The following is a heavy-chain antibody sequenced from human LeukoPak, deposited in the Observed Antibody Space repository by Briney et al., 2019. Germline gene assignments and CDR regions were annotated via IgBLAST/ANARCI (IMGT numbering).Heavy chain of an antibody. V-gene: IGHV4-59*01. CDR1: GGSIFSYY. J-gene: IGHJ5*02. CDR3: ARNSGSLIKYNWFDP. Sequence: SETLSLTCTVSGGSIFSYYWSWIRQSPGKGLEWIGYVHNGGSTNYNPSLKSRVTILVDMSKNQFSLRLSSMTAADTAVYYCARNSGSLIKYNWFDPWGQGTLVTVSS. D-gene: IGHD1-26*01. CDR2: VHNGGST.